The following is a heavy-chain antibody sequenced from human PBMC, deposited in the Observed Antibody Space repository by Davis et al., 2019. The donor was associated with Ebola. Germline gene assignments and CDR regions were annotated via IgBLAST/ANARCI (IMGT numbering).Heavy chain of an antibody. CDR2: ISGSGGST. D-gene: IGHD3-10*01. CDR3: AGSVTKYYGMDV. J-gene: IGHJ6*02. V-gene: IGHV3-23*01. CDR1: GFTFDDYA. Sequence: PGGSLRLSCAASGFTFDDYAMHWVRQAPGKGLEWVSAISGSGGSTYYADSVKGRFTISRDNSKNSLYLQMNSLRAEDTAVYYCAGSVTKYYGMDVWGQGTTVTVSS.